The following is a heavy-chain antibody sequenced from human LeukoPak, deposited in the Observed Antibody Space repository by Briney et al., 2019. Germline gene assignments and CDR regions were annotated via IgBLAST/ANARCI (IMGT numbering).Heavy chain of an antibody. V-gene: IGHV3-48*02. CDR1: GFTFSSYS. J-gene: IGHJ4*02. D-gene: IGHD2-15*01. Sequence: PGGSLRLSCAASGFTFSSYSMNWVRQAPGKGLEWGSYISSGNSITIYYADSVKGRFTISRDNAKNSVFLQMNSLRDEDTAVYYCARRVIAAYDYWGQGTLVTVSS. CDR3: ARRVIAAYDY. CDR2: ISSGNSITI.